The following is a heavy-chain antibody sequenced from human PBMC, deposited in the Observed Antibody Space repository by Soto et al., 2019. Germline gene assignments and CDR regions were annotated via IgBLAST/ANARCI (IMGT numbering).Heavy chain of an antibody. D-gene: IGHD3-3*01. CDR1: GGTFSSYA. CDR3: ARGFLEWSTTGSFDY. Sequence: SVKVSCKASGGTFSSYAISWVRQAPGQGLEWMGGIIPIFGTANYAQKFQGRVTITADESTSTAYMELSSLRSEDTAVYYCARGFLEWSTTGSFDYWGQGTLVTVSS. CDR2: IIPIFGTA. J-gene: IGHJ4*01. V-gene: IGHV1-69*13.